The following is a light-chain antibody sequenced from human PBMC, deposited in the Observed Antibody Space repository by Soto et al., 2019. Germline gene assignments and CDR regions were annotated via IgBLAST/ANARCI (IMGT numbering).Light chain of an antibody. CDR1: QSVHNL. Sequence: VVTQSPATRSLSTGDRAALSCKASQSVHNLLAWYQQKPGQAPSLLIYGASNRADGIPGRFSGSGSGTDLTLTINTLEPEDFAVYYCQQRSNWPPITFGQGTRLEIK. J-gene: IGKJ5*01. V-gene: IGKV3-11*01. CDR3: QQRSNWPPIT. CDR2: GAS.